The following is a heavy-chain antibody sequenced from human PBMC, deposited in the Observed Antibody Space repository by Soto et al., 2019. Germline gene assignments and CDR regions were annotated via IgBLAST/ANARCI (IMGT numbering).Heavy chain of an antibody. J-gene: IGHJ4*02. CDR1: GFTFSSYL. D-gene: IGHD4-17*01. V-gene: IGHV3-7*05. Sequence: WSRRLSCAASGFTFSSYLMSWVRQAPGKGLEWVGNIKQDGSEKYYVDSVKGRFTISRDNAKNSLYLQMNSLRAEDTAVYYCARDTSSTFGVTTLGYWGQGTLVTVSS. CDR3: ARDTSSTFGVTTLGY. CDR2: IKQDGSEK.